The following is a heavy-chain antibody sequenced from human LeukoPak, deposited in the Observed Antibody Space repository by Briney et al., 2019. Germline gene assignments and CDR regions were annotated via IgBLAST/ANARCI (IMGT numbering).Heavy chain of an antibody. D-gene: IGHD3-9*01. CDR1: GGSFSGFY. CDR2: INHSGST. Sequence: KPSETLSLTCAVYGGSFSGFYWSWIRQPPGKGLEWLGEINHSGSTNYNPSLKSRVTISVDTSKNQFSLKLSSVTAADTAVYYCASGGYYDILTGHDYWGQGTLVTVSS. CDR3: ASGGYYDILTGHDY. J-gene: IGHJ4*02. V-gene: IGHV4-34*01.